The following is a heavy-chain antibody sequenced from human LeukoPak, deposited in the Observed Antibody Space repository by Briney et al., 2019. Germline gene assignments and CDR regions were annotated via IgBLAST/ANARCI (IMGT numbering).Heavy chain of an antibody. Sequence: AGGSLRLSCAASGFTFSSYGMHWDRQAPGKGLEWVAVISYDGSNKYYADSVKGRFTNSRDNSKNTLYPQMNSLRAEDTAVYYCAKEMRGVVGDYWGQGTLVTVSS. J-gene: IGHJ4*02. CDR1: GFTFSSYG. V-gene: IGHV3-30*18. CDR2: ISYDGSNK. D-gene: IGHD3-16*02. CDR3: AKEMRGVVGDY.